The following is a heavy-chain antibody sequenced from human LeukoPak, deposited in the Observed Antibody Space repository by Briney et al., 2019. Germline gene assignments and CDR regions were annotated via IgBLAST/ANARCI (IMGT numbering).Heavy chain of an antibody. CDR3: TTLAFYGDYVIY. CDR1: GFTFSNAW. V-gene: IGHV3-15*01. Sequence: GGSLRLSCAASGFTFSNAWMSWVRQAPGKGLEWVGRIKSKTDGGTTDYAAPVKGRFTISRDDSKNTLYLQMNSLKTEDTAVYYCTTLAFYGDYVIYWGQGTLATVSS. CDR2: IKSKTDGGTT. J-gene: IGHJ4*02. D-gene: IGHD4-17*01.